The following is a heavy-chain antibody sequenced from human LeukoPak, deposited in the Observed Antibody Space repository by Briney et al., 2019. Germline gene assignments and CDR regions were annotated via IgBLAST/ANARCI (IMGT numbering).Heavy chain of an antibody. CDR1: GFTFTIYA. J-gene: IGHJ5*02. Sequence: GGSLRLSCAASGFTFTIYAMDWVRQAPGKGLEWVPAISGSGGSTYYAVSVKGRFTISRDNSKNTLYLQMNSLRAEDTAVYYCAKGGLWFDPWGQGTLVTVSS. CDR3: AKGGLWFDP. CDR2: ISGSGGST. V-gene: IGHV3-23*01. D-gene: IGHD3-10*01.